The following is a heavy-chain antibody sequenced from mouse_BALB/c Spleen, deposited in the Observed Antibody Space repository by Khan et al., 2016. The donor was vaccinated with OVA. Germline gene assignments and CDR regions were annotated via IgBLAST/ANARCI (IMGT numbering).Heavy chain of an antibody. CDR2: INPGSGGT. CDR3: TRGGFGGFAY. J-gene: IGHJ3*01. CDR1: GYAFTNYL. D-gene: IGHD3-1*01. Sequence: QVRLQQSGAELVRPGTSVKVSCKASGYAFTNYLIEWVKQRPGQGLEWIGVINPGSGGTNYNEKFKGKAKLTADKPSSTAYLQLSSLTSDVSAVYFGTRGGFGGFAYWGQGTLVTVSA. V-gene: IGHV1-54*01.